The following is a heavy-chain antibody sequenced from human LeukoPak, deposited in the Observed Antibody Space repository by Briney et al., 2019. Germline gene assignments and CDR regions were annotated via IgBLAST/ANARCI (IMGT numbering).Heavy chain of an antibody. Sequence: ASVKVSCKASGYTFTNFDISWVRQAPGQGLEWMGWISAYNQGRVTMTTDTSTSTAYMELSSLRSEDTAVYYCARLSPKYGSSWYDGWGQGTLVTVSS. J-gene: IGHJ4*02. CDR3: ARLSPKYGSSWYDG. V-gene: IGHV1-18*01. CDR1: GYTFTNFD. D-gene: IGHD6-13*01. CDR2: ISAYN.